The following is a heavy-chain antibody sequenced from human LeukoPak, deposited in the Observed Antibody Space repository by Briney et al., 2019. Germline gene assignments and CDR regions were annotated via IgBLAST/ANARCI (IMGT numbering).Heavy chain of an antibody. D-gene: IGHD2-15*01. V-gene: IGHV3-33*06. CDR1: GFTFTDHY. CDR2: IWYDGSNK. CDR3: AKDRRAGLAPKSSLDFDY. Sequence: PGGSLRLSCATSGFTFTDHYMDWVRQAPGKGLEWVAVIWYDGSNKYYADSVKGRFTISRDNSKNTLYLQMNSLRAEDTAVYYCAKDRRAGLAPKSSLDFDYWGQGTLVTVSS. J-gene: IGHJ4*02.